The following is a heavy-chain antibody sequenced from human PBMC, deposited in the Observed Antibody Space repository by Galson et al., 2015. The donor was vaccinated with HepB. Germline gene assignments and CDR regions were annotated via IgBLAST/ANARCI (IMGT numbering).Heavy chain of an antibody. D-gene: IGHD1-7*01. CDR2: ISGSGGSA. J-gene: IGHJ5*02. CDR1: GFTFSSYA. Sequence: SLRLSCAASGFTFSSYAMSWVRQAPGKGLEWVSAISGSGGSAYYADSVKGRFTISRDNSKNTLYLQMNSLRAEDTAVYYCAKVRNWNYPTGNNWFDPWGQGTLVTVSS. CDR3: AKVRNWNYPTGNNWFDP. V-gene: IGHV3-23*01.